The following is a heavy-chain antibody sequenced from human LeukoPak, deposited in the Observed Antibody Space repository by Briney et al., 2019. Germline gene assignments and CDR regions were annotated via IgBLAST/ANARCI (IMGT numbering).Heavy chain of an antibody. V-gene: IGHV3-23*01. Sequence: GGSLRLSCAASGFTFSSYSMNWVRQAPGKGLEWVSAISGSGGSTYYADSVKGRFTISRDNSKNTLYLQMNSLRAEDTAVYYCAKDMDYYDSSGYTPSEAYFDYWGQGTLVTVSS. CDR3: AKDMDYYDSSGYTPSEAYFDY. CDR1: GFTFSSYS. CDR2: ISGSGGST. D-gene: IGHD3-22*01. J-gene: IGHJ4*02.